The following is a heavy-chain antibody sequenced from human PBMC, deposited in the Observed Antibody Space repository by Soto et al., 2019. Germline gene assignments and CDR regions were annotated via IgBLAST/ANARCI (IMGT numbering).Heavy chain of an antibody. CDR2: INSDGSST. CDR1: GFTFSNSW. V-gene: IGHV3-74*01. J-gene: IGHJ6*02. CDR3: VGPYYYTMNV. Sequence: EVQLVESGGGLVQPEGSLSLSCAASGFTFSNSWIHWVRQAPGKGLVWVSRINSDGSSTSYADSVKGRFTISRDNAKNTLYLQMNSLRAEDTAVYYCVGPYYYTMNVWGQGTTVPVSS.